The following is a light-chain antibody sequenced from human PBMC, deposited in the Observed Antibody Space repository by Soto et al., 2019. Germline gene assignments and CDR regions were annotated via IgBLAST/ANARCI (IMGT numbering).Light chain of an antibody. CDR2: DAM. Sequence: ESVLTQSPATLSLSPGERATLSCRASRNINSYLAWYQQRPGQAPRLLIYDAMNRATGIPARFRGSGSGTDFTLTLSRLEPKDFAVYYCQHRSNWPPRVTFGPGTKVDIK. J-gene: IGKJ3*01. CDR3: QHRSNWPPRVT. V-gene: IGKV3-11*01. CDR1: RNINSY.